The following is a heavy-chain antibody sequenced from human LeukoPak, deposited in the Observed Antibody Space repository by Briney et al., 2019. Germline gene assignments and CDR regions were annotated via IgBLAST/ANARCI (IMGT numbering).Heavy chain of an antibody. D-gene: IGHD3-10*01. CDR2: INHSGST. CDR3: ARYYYVSGSYYYYYYYMDV. J-gene: IGHJ6*03. Sequence: SETLSLTCAVYGGSLSGYYWSWLRQPPGKGLEWIGEINHSGSTNYNPSLKSRVTISVDTSKNQFSLKLSSVTAADTAVYYCARYYYVSGSYYYYYYYMDVWGKGTTVTVSS. V-gene: IGHV4-34*01. CDR1: GGSLSGYY.